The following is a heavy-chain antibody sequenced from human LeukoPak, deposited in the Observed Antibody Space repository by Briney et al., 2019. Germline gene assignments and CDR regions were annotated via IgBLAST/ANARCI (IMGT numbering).Heavy chain of an antibody. J-gene: IGHJ5*02. D-gene: IGHD3-10*01. CDR1: GISLSTSGAG. V-gene: IGHV2-5*02. Sequence: ESGPTLVKPTQTLTLTCTFSGISLSTSGAGVGWIRQPPGKALEWLALIYWDDDKRYIPSLKSRLTITKDTSKNQVVLTMTNMDPVDTATYYCAHSHLLLWFGTNWFDPWGQGTLVTVSS. CDR3: AHSHLLLWFGTNWFDP. CDR2: IYWDDDK.